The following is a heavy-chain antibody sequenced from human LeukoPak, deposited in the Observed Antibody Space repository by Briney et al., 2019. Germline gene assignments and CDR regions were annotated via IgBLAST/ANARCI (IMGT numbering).Heavy chain of an antibody. CDR1: GFTFSSYA. V-gene: IGHV3-23*01. CDR2: IVGSGGNT. CDR3: AKGFLASCSGTRCYPFDL. Sequence: GGTLRLSCAASGFTFSSYAMNWVRQTPGKGLEWVSSIVGSGGNTYNADFVKGRFTISRDNSENTVYMQMDSLRAEDTAVYDCAKGFLASCSGTRCYPFDLWRQGTPVRVPS. J-gene: IGHJ4*02. D-gene: IGHD2-15*01.